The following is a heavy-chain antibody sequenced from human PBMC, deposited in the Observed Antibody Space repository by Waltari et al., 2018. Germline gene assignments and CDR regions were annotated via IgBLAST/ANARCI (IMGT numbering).Heavy chain of an antibody. Sequence: QVQLVESGGGVVQPGGSLRLSCAASGFTFSSYGMHWVRQAPGKGLEWVAFIRYDGSNKYYADSVKGRFTISRDNSKNTLYLQMNSLRAEDTAVYYCAKTFPLTGSGSSPSWDYYYYMDVWGKGTTVTVSS. CDR1: GFTFSSYG. V-gene: IGHV3-30*02. CDR2: IRYDGSNK. J-gene: IGHJ6*03. CDR3: AKTFPLTGSGSSPSWDYYYYMDV. D-gene: IGHD3-10*01.